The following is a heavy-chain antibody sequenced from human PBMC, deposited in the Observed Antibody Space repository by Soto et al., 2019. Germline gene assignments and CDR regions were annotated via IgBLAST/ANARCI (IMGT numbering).Heavy chain of an antibody. CDR2: ISYDGSNK. CDR1: GFTFISYG. V-gene: IGHV3-30*18. D-gene: IGHD6-19*01. CDR3: AKDYEQWLAYYFDY. J-gene: IGHJ4*02. Sequence: LRLSFAASGFTFISYGMHWVRQAPGKGLEWVAVISYDGSNKYYADSVKGRFTISRDNSKNTLYLQMNSLRAEDTAVYYCAKDYEQWLAYYFDYWGQGTLVTVSS.